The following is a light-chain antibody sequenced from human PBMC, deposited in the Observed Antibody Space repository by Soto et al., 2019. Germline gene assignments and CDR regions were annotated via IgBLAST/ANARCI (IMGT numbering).Light chain of an antibody. V-gene: IGLV2-11*01. Sequence: QSVLTQPRSVSGSPGQSVTISCTGASSDVGGYNYVSWYQRHPGKAPKLMIYDVSKRPSGVPDRFSGSKSGNTASLTIPGLQTEDEADYYCCSYAGRYTYVFGTGTKVTVL. CDR2: DVS. CDR1: SSDVGGYNY. J-gene: IGLJ1*01. CDR3: CSYAGRYTYV.